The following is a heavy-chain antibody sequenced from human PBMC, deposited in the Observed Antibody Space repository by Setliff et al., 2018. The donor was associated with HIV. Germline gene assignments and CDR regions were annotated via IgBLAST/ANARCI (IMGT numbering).Heavy chain of an antibody. J-gene: IGHJ5*02. Sequence: PGESLKISCKGSGYSFTSYWIGWVRQMPGKGLEWMGIIYPGDSDTRYSPSFQGQVTISAGKSISTAYLQWSSLKASDTAMYYCARQEDYYDSSGYYYRWFDPWGQGTLVTVSS. V-gene: IGHV5-51*01. D-gene: IGHD3-22*01. CDR2: IYPGDSDT. CDR1: GYSFTSYW. CDR3: ARQEDYYDSSGYYYRWFDP.